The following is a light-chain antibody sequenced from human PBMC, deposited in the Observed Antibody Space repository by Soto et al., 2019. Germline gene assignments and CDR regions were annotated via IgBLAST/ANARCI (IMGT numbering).Light chain of an antibody. J-gene: IGLJ3*02. CDR2: NND. V-gene: IGLV1-44*01. CDR1: TSNIGSHS. Sequence: QAVVTQPPSASGTPGQRVTISCSGSTSNIGSHSVNWYQQLPGTAPTLLIYNNDRRPSGVPDRFSGSKSGTSASLAISGLQSEDEADYYCAAWDDSLNSWVFGGGSKLTVL. CDR3: AAWDDSLNSWV.